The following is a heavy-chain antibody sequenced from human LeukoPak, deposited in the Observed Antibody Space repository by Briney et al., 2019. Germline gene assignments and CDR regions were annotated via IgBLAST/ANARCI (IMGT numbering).Heavy chain of an antibody. CDR1: GFTFSSYW. CDR3: ARGTIAAAGYYYFDY. Sequence: GGSLRLSRAASGFTFSSYWMSWVRQAPGQGLEWVANIKQDGSERYYVDSVKGRFTISRDNAKNSLYLQMNSLRAEDTAVYYCARGTIAAAGYYYFDYWGQGTQVTVSS. D-gene: IGHD6-13*01. CDR2: IKQDGSER. J-gene: IGHJ4*02. V-gene: IGHV3-7*04.